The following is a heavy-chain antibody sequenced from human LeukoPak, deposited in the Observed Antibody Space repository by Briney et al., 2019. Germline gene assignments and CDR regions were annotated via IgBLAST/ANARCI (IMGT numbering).Heavy chain of an antibody. Sequence: ASVKVSCKASGYTFTSYGISWVRRAPGQGLEWMGWISAYNGNTNYAQKFQGRVTMTRDTSISTAYMELSRLRSDDTAVYYCARSIRAARPGDYWGQGTLVTVSS. CDR3: ARSIRAARPGDY. CDR2: ISAYNGNT. V-gene: IGHV1-18*01. CDR1: GYTFTSYG. D-gene: IGHD6-6*01. J-gene: IGHJ4*02.